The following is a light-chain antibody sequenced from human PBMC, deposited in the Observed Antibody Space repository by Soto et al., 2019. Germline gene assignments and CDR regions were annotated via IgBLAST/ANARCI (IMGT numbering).Light chain of an antibody. CDR3: QQGGSFPIT. J-gene: IGKJ5*01. CDR2: GAS. Sequence: DIQMTQSPSSVSVSVGDRVTITCRASQDIGSWLAWYQQKPGKAPDLLIYGASSLQSGVPSRFYGSGSGTDFTLTISSLQPEDFATYYCQQGGSFPITFGQGTRLEIK. V-gene: IGKV1-12*01. CDR1: QDIGSW.